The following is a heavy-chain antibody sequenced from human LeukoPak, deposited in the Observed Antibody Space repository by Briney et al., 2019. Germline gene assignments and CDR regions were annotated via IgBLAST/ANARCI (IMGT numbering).Heavy chain of an antibody. J-gene: IGHJ4*02. CDR1: GGSISSYY. CDR2: IYYSGST. D-gene: IGHD3-22*01. CDR3: ARSPSEYYDSSGYYFDY. V-gene: IGHV4-59*12. Sequence: SETLSLTCTVSGGSISSYYWSWIRQPPGKGLEWIGYIYYSGSTNYNPSLKSRVTISVDRSKNQFSLKLSSVTAADTAVYYCARSPSEYYDSSGYYFDYWGQGTLVTVSS.